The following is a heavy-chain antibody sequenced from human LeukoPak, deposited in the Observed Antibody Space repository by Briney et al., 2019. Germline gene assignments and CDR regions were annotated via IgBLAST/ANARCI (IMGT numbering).Heavy chain of an antibody. CDR3: ARGGGLDV. CDR1: GFTFNIYS. D-gene: IGHD3-16*01. V-gene: IGHV3-30*04. CDR2: ISPDGSSE. J-gene: IGHJ6*02. Sequence: GGSLRLSCAASGFTFNIYSMHWVRQAPGKGLEWVAVISPDGSSENYADSVKGRFTISRDNAKNSLYLQMSNLRAEDTAVYFCARGGGLDVWGQGATVTVSS.